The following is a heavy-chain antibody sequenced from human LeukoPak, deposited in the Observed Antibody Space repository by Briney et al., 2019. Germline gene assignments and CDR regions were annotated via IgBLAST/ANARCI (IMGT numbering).Heavy chain of an antibody. V-gene: IGHV3-21*01. J-gene: IGHJ3*02. CDR2: ISSSSSYI. CDR3: ASYERTKRYCSSTSCRGNAFDI. CDR1: GLTFSGYS. D-gene: IGHD2-2*01. Sequence: PGGSLRLSCAASGLTFSGYSMNWVRQAPGKGLEWVSSISSSSSYIYYADSVKGRFTISRDNAKNSLYLQMNGLRSEDTAAYYCASYERTKRYCSSTSCRGNAFDIWGQGTMVTVSS.